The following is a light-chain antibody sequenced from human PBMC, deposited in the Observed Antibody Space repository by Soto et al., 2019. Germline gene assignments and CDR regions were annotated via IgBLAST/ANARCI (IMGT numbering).Light chain of an antibody. J-gene: IGKJ1*01. CDR1: QSVSSSY. CDR2: GAS. V-gene: IGKV3D-20*02. CDR3: LQRNNWPPWT. Sequence: IVLTQSPGTLSLSPGERATLSCRASQSVSSSYLAWYQQKPGQAPRLLIYGASTRATGIPARFSGSGSGTDFTLTISGLEPEDFALYYCLQRNNWPPWTFGQGTKVDIK.